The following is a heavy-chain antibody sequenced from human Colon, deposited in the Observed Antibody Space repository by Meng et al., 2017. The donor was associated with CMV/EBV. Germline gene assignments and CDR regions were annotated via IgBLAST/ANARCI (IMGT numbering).Heavy chain of an antibody. CDR3: AKDRAYCGSFSCSPNYFDG. D-gene: IGHD2-21*01. J-gene: IGHJ4*02. CDR1: GFILSTYG. CDR2: IRKDESDK. V-gene: IGHV3-30*02. Sequence: GGSLRLSCAASGFILSTYGIHWVRQAPGKGLEWVAFIRKDESDKRYADSVKGRFTISRDNSRNTVSLQMNSLRPEDTAVYYCAKDRAYCGSFSCSPNYFDGWGQGNLVTVSS.